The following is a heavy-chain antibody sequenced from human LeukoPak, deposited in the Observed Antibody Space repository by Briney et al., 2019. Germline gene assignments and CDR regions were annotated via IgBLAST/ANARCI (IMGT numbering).Heavy chain of an antibody. CDR1: GFTVSSNY. CDR2: IYSGGST. Sequence: SGGSLRLSCAASGFTVSSNYMSWVRQAPGKGLEWVSVIYSGGSTYYADSVKGRFTISRDNSKNTLYLQMNSLRAEDTAVYYCARDAAVSWLLWDDSPPGYFDYWGQGTLVTVSS. V-gene: IGHV3-66*01. J-gene: IGHJ4*02. D-gene: IGHD3-9*01. CDR3: ARDAAVSWLLWDDSPPGYFDY.